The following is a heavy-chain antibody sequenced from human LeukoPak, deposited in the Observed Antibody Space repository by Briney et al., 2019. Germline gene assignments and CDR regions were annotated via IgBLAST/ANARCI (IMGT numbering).Heavy chain of an antibody. V-gene: IGHV3-23*01. CDR3: AKSRYGATAGRGNWFDP. J-gene: IGHJ5*02. D-gene: IGHD6-13*01. CDR2: TSGSGGST. Sequence: GGSLRLSCAASGFIFSSYGMSWVRQAPGKGLEWVSGTSGSGGSTYYADSVKGRFTISRDNSKNTLYLQMNSLRGEDTAVYYCAKSRYGATAGRGNWFDPWGQGSLVTVSS. CDR1: GFIFSSYG.